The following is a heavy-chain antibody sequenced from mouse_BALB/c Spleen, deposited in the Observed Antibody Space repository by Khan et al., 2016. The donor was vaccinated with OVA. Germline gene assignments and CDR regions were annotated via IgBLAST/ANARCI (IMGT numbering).Heavy chain of an antibody. J-gene: IGHJ4*01. CDR3: ARGNYYGYAMDY. D-gene: IGHD1-1*01. Sequence: EVQLQESGPGLVKPFQSLSLTCTVTGYSITSNYAWNWIRQFPGNKLEWVGYISYSGSTSYNPYLKSRISITRDTSKNTFFLQLNSVTTEDTATYYCARGNYYGYAMDYWGQGTSVTVSS. CDR1: GYSITSNYA. CDR2: ISYSGST. V-gene: IGHV3-2*02.